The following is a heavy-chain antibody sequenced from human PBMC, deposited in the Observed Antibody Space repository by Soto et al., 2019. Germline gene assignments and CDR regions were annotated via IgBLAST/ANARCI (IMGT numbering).Heavy chain of an antibody. CDR3: AREYSSLAHYFDY. D-gene: IGHD6-6*01. Sequence: QVQLVESGGGVVQPGRSLRLSCAASGFTFSSYAMHWVRQAPGKGLEWVAVISYDGSNKYYADSVKGRFTISRDNSKNTLYLQINSLRAEDTAVYYCAREYSSLAHYFDYWGQGTLVTVSS. CDR2: ISYDGSNK. CDR1: GFTFSSYA. V-gene: IGHV3-30-3*01. J-gene: IGHJ4*02.